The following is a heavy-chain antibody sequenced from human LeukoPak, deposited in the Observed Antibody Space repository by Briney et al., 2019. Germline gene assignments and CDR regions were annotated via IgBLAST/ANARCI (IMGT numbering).Heavy chain of an antibody. CDR3: ARHPPRGSSSGTGDY. CDR2: INPYNGNT. J-gene: IGHJ4*02. CDR1: GYTFTSYG. D-gene: IGHD5-18*01. V-gene: IGHV1-18*01. Sequence: ASVKVSCKASGYTFTSYGISWVRQAPGQGLEWMGWINPYNGNTNYAQKLQGRVTMTTDTSTSTAYMELRSLRSDDTAVYYCARHPPRGSSSGTGDYWGQGTLVTVSS.